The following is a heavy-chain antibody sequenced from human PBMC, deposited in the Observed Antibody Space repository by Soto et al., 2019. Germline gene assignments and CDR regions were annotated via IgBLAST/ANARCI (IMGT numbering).Heavy chain of an antibody. CDR2: TYYRSKWYN. J-gene: IGHJ4*02. Sequence: QTLSLTFAISGDSVSSNSAACNLIRHSPSRGLEWLGRTYYRSKWYNDYAVSVKSRITINPDTSKNQFSLQLNSVTPEDTAVYYCAREEYSSSSSLGYWGQGTLITVSS. D-gene: IGHD6-6*01. CDR1: GDSVSSNSAA. V-gene: IGHV6-1*01. CDR3: AREEYSSSSSLGY.